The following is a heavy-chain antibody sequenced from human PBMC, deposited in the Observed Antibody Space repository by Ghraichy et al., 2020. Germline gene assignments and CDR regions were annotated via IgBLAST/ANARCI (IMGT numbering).Heavy chain of an antibody. CDR2: IIPILGIA. Sequence: SVKVSCKASGGTFSSYAISWVRQAPGQGLEWMGRIIPILGIANYAQKFQGRVTITADKSTSTAYMELSSLRSEDTAVYYCARGLLGGIVATIHYGMDVWGQGTTVTVSS. V-gene: IGHV1-69*04. D-gene: IGHD5-12*01. J-gene: IGHJ6*02. CDR1: GGTFSSYA. CDR3: ARGLLGGIVATIHYGMDV.